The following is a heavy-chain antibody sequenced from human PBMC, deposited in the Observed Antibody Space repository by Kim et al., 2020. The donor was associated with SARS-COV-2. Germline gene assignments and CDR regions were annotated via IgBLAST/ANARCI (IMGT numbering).Heavy chain of an antibody. Sequence: SVKVSCKASGGTFSSYAISWVRQAPGQGLEWMGRIIPILGIANYAQKFQGRVTITADKSTSTAYMELSSLRSEDTAVYYCASQGKYCSSTSCFPKAVFDPWGQGTLVTVSS. CDR2: IIPILGIA. J-gene: IGHJ5*02. V-gene: IGHV1-69*04. CDR1: GGTFSSYA. CDR3: ASQGKYCSSTSCFPKAVFDP. D-gene: IGHD2-2*01.